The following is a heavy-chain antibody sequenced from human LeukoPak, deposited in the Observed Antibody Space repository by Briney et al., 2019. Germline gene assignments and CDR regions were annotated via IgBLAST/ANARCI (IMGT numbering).Heavy chain of an antibody. CDR2: LYYSGST. Sequence: SETLSLTCIVSNGSISSSSYYWGWIRQPPGKGLEWIGRLYYSGSTYYNPSLKTRVTISVDTSKSQFSLKLDSVTAADTAVYYCVRLPDYYYYYMDVWGRGTSVTVSS. J-gene: IGHJ6*03. CDR1: NGSISSSSYY. CDR3: VRLPDYYYYYMDV. V-gene: IGHV4-39*01. D-gene: IGHD1-14*01.